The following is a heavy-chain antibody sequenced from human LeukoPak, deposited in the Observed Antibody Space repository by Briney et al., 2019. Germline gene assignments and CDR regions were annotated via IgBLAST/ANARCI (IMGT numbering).Heavy chain of an antibody. V-gene: IGHV1-46*01. Sequence: ASVKVSCKASGYTFTSYYMHWARQAPGQGLEWMGIINPSGGSTSYAQKFQGRVTMTRDTSTSTVYMELSSLRSEDTAVYYCARDDIAVAGYDYWGQGTLVTVSS. J-gene: IGHJ4*02. D-gene: IGHD6-19*01. CDR3: ARDDIAVAGYDY. CDR2: INPSGGST. CDR1: GYTFTSYY.